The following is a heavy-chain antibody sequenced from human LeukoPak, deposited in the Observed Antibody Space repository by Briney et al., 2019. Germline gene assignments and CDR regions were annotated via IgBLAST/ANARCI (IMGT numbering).Heavy chain of an antibody. V-gene: IGHV1-69*06. Sequence: GSSVKVSCKASGGTFSSYAISWVRQAPGQGLEWMGGIIPIFGTANYAQKFQGRVTITADKSTSTAYMELSSLRSEDTAVYYCARGLGIAAAGYDDAFDIWGQGTMVTVSS. J-gene: IGHJ3*02. CDR3: ARGLGIAAAGYDDAFDI. D-gene: IGHD6-13*01. CDR1: GGTFSSYA. CDR2: IIPIFGTA.